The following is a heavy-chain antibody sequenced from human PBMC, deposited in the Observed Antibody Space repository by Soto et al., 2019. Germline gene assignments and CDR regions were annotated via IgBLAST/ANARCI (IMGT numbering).Heavy chain of an antibody. CDR3: AREGKPAAGVYYYYGMDV. D-gene: IGHD6-13*01. CDR2: IIPIFGTA. J-gene: IGHJ6*02. Sequence: QVQLVQSGAEVKKPGSSVKVSCKASGGTFSSYAISWVREAPGQGLEWMGGIIPIFGTANYAQKFQGRVTITADEYTSTAYMALSRLRSEDTAVYYCAREGKPAAGVYYYYGMDVWGQGTTVTVSS. V-gene: IGHV1-69*01. CDR1: GGTFSSYA.